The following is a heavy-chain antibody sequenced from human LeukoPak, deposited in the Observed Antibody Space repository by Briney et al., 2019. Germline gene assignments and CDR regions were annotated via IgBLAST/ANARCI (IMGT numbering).Heavy chain of an antibody. V-gene: IGHV1-69*13. D-gene: IGHD5-12*01. CDR2: IIPIFGTA. J-gene: IGHJ4*02. CDR3: ARGDVDIVATTVFDY. CDR1: VYTFTGYY. Sequence: ASVKVSCTASVYTFTGYYMHWVRQAPGQGLEWMGGIIPIFGTANYAQKFQGRVTITADESTSTAYMELSSLRSEDTAVYYYARGDVDIVATTVFDYWGQGTLVTVSS.